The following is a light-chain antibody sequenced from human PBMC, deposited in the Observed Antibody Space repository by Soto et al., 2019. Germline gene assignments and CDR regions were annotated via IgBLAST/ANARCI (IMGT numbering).Light chain of an antibody. CDR2: GAS. Sequence: EIVLTQSPGTLSLSPGERATLSCRASQSVSSSYLAWYQQKPGQAPRLLIYGASNRATGIPDRFSGGGTATDFTLTISRLEPEDFAVYYCQQRSNWPPAFGPGTKVDIK. CDR3: QQRSNWPPA. CDR1: QSVSSSY. J-gene: IGKJ3*01. V-gene: IGKV3D-20*02.